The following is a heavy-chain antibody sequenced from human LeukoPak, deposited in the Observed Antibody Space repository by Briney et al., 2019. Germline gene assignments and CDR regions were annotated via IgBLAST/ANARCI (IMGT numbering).Heavy chain of an antibody. Sequence: GGSLRLSCAASGFTFSSYAMSWVRQAPGKGLEWVSAISGSGGSTYYADSVKGRFTISRDNSKNTLYLQMNSPRAEDTAVYYCAKTLSYYYDSSGYYGYYFDYWGQGTLVTVSS. CDR2: ISGSGGST. J-gene: IGHJ4*02. CDR3: AKTLSYYYDSSGYYGYYFDY. D-gene: IGHD3-22*01. CDR1: GFTFSSYA. V-gene: IGHV3-23*01.